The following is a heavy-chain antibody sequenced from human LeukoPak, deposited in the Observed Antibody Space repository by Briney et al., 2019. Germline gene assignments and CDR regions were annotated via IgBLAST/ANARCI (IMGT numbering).Heavy chain of an antibody. Sequence: GGSLRLSCAASGFTFSSYDMHWVRQVAGKGLEWVSSIGTIGDTFYPGSVKGRFTISRENAKNSLYLQMNSLRAGDAAVYYCARATVIGTVPVPGFLDVWGKGTTVTVSS. D-gene: IGHD6-19*01. CDR3: ARATVIGTVPVPGFLDV. CDR2: IGTIGDT. V-gene: IGHV3-13*01. CDR1: GFTFSSYD. J-gene: IGHJ6*04.